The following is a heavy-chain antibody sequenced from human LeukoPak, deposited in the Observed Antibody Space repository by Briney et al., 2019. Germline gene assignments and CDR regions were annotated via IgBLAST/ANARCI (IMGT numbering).Heavy chain of an antibody. J-gene: IGHJ4*02. V-gene: IGHV5-51*01. CDR2: IYPGDSDT. CDR3: ARVYCSSTSCDHFDY. D-gene: IGHD2-2*01. CDR1: GYSFTNYW. Sequence: GESLKISCKGSGYSFTNYWIGWVRQMPGKGLEWMGIIYPGDSDTRYSPSFQGQVTISADKSISTAYLQWSSLKASDTAMYYCARVYCSSTSCDHFDYWGQGTLVTVSS.